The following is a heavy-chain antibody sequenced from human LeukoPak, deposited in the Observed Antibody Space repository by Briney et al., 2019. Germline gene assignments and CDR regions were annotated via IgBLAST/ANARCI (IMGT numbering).Heavy chain of an antibody. CDR2: IWYDGSNK. CDR3: ARDGLRGNNWFDP. D-gene: IGHD5-24*01. Sequence: GGSLRLSCAASGFTFGSYGMHWVRQAPGKGLEWVAVIWYDGSNKYYADSAKGRFTISRDNSKNTLDLQMNSLRAADTAVYYCARDGLRGNNWFDPWGQGTLVTVSS. J-gene: IGHJ5*02. CDR1: GFTFGSYG. V-gene: IGHV3-33*01.